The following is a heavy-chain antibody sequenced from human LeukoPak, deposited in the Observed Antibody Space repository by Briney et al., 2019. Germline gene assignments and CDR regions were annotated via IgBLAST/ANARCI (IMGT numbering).Heavy chain of an antibody. D-gene: IGHD4-17*01. J-gene: IGHJ4*02. CDR3: ARRGDYGDYGAIDY. Sequence: SETLSLTCTVSGGSISSYYWSWIRQPPGKGLEWIGYIYYSGSTNYNPSLKSRVTISVDTSKNQFSLKLSSVTAADTAVYYCARRGDYGDYGAIDYWGQGTLVTVSS. V-gene: IGHV4-59*08. CDR1: GGSISSYY. CDR2: IYYSGST.